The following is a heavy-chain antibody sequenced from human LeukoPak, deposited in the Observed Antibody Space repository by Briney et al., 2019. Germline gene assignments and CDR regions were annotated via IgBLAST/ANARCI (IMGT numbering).Heavy chain of an antibody. Sequence: GGSLRLSCAASGFTFSGSGMHWVRQASGRGLEWVGGIRSKANSYARVYAASVKGRFTISRDDSKNTAYLQMNSLKTEDTAVYHCANPPTVTSFDYWGQGTLVTVSS. V-gene: IGHV3-73*01. J-gene: IGHJ4*02. CDR3: ANPPTVTSFDY. D-gene: IGHD4-11*01. CDR1: GFTFSGSG. CDR2: IRSKANSYAR.